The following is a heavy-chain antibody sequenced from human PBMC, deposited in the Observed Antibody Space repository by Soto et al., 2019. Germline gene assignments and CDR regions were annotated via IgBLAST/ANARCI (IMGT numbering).Heavy chain of an antibody. J-gene: IGHJ4*02. D-gene: IGHD3-9*01. CDR3: ARDSTGNLIKGRDY. CDR1: GFAFSTFA. CDR2: ITYDRSNK. V-gene: IGHV3-30-3*01. Sequence: ASSLRLSCAASGFAFSTFAMHWVRQSPGKGLEWLTLITYDRSNKFYADSVKGRLTISXXXXXXTXYXQXXXLRTXDTSVDHCARDSTGNLIKGRDYWGQGTLVTVSS.